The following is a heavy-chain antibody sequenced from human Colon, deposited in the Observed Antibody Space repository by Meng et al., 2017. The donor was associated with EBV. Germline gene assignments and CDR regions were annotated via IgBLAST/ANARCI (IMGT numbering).Heavy chain of an antibody. D-gene: IGHD6-19*01. J-gene: IGHJ5*02. V-gene: IGHV4-39*01. CDR1: GGSISTSGYY. CDR3: VRSSGWVKTGFDP. CDR2: IGHSGFT. Sequence: SVPGLATPHHTLPLTCSCSGGSISTSGYYWGLIRQPPGKGLEWIGSIGHSGFTYYTPSLKSRVTVSIDTSRNQFSLWLTSVTAADTAVYYCVRSSGWVKTGFDPWGQGTLVTVSS.